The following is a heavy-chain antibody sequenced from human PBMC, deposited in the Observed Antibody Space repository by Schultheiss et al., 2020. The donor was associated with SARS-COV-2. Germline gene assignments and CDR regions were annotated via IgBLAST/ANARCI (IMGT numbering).Heavy chain of an antibody. J-gene: IGHJ6*03. Sequence: SETLSLTCTVSGGSISSYYWSWIRQPPGKGLEWIGEINHSGSTNYNPSLKSRVTISVDTSKNQFSLKLSSVTAADTAVYYCARAVGCSSTSCPSYYYYYMDVWGKGTTVTVSS. D-gene: IGHD2-2*01. CDR3: ARAVGCSSTSCPSYYYYYMDV. V-gene: IGHV4-34*01. CDR2: INHSGST. CDR1: GGSISSYY.